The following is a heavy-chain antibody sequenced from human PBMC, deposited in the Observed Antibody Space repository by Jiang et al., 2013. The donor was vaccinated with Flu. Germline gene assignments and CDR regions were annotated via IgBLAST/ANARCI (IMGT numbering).Heavy chain of an antibody. J-gene: IGHJ5*02. V-gene: IGHV4-30-2*01. Sequence: GSGLVKPSQTLSLTCAVSGVSIGSGDNPWSWIRQPPGKGLEWIGYIYHSGSTYYNPSLRGRVFISMDTSRNQFSLTLNSVTAADTAVYYCARGGNWFDP. D-gene: IGHD1-1*01. CDR3: ARGGNWFDP. CDR1: GVSIGSGDNP. CDR2: IYHSGST.